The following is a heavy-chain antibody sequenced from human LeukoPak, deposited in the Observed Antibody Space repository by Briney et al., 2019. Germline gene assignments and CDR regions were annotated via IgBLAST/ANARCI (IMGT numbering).Heavy chain of an antibody. CDR1: GGSISSSSYY. CDR2: IYYSGST. J-gene: IGHJ4*02. V-gene: IGHV4-39*07. D-gene: IGHD3-10*01. CDR3: ASETMVRGADY. Sequence: PSETLSLTRTVSGGSISSSSYYWGWIRQPPGKGLEWIGSIYYSGSTYYNPSLKSRVTISVDTSKNQFSLKLSSVTAADTAVYYCASETMVRGADYWGQGTLVTVSS.